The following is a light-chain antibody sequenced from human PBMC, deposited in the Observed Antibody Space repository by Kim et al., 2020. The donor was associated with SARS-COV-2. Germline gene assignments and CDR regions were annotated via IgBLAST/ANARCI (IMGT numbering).Light chain of an antibody. CDR2: RNN. CDR1: TNGVGDEG. V-gene: IGLV10-54*01. Sequence: QTATLACPGPTNGVGDEGATWLQQHQGHPPKLLSSRNNNRPSGISERFSASRSGDTASLTITGLPPEDEADYYCSAWDSSLSAWVFGGGTQLTVL. CDR3: SAWDSSLSAWV. J-gene: IGLJ3*02.